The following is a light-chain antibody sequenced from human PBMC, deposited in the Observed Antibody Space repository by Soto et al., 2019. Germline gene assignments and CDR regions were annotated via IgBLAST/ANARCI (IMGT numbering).Light chain of an antibody. CDR3: QQYNNWPYS. J-gene: IGKJ2*01. V-gene: IGKV3-15*01. CDR2: GAS. CDR1: QSIATT. Sequence: EIVLTQSPDNLSVSPGERATLSCRASQSIATTLAWYQHKPGQAPRVLIYGASTRATDVPPRFSGSGSGTDFTLTISSLQSEDFAVYYCQQYNNWPYSFGQGTKVDIK.